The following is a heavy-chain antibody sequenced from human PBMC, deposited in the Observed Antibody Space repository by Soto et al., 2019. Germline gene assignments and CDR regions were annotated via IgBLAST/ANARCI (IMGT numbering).Heavy chain of an antibody. CDR2: ISYDGSNK. J-gene: IGHJ6*02. V-gene: IGHV3-30*18. CDR3: AKDLKEGYDILTGLYYYYYYGMDV. Sequence: PGGSLRLSCAASGFTFSSYGMHWVRQAPGKGLEWVAVISYDGSNKYYADSVKGRFTISRDNSKNTLYLQMNSLRAEDTAVYYCAKDLKEGYDILTGLYYYYYYGMDVCGQGTTVTVSS. CDR1: GFTFSSYG. D-gene: IGHD3-9*01.